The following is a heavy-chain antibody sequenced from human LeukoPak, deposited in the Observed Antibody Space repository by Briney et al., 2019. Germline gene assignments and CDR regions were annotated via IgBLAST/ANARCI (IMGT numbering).Heavy chain of an antibody. D-gene: IGHD5-18*01. Sequence: SETLSLTCTVSGGSISSSSYYWGWIRQPPGKGLEWIGSIYYSGSTYHNPSLKSRVTISVDTSKNQFSLKLSSVTAADTAVYYCARWGAMVNWGQGALVTVSS. CDR3: ARWGAMVN. V-gene: IGHV4-39*07. J-gene: IGHJ4*02. CDR1: GGSISSSSYY. CDR2: IYYSGST.